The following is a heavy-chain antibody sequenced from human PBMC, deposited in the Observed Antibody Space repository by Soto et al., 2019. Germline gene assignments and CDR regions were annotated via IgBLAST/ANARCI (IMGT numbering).Heavy chain of an antibody. CDR2: IIRDSTTT. D-gene: IGHD3-9*01. J-gene: IGHJ2*01. CDR3: ARDMDWPFYN. Sequence: LSLSCAASGFPLSDFTMNWVRQSPGKGLEWHSYIIRDSTTTTKADSVKDRFNISRDNAKNTLFLQMDSLRDEDTAVYYCARDMDWPFYNWGRG. V-gene: IGHV3-48*02. CDR1: GFPLSDFT.